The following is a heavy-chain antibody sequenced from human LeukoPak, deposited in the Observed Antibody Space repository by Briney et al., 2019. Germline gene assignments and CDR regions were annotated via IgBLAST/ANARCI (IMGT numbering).Heavy chain of an antibody. J-gene: IGHJ4*02. V-gene: IGHV3-23*01. D-gene: IGHD6-13*01. Sequence: GGSLRLSCAASGFTFSSYAMSWVRQAPGKGPEWVSTISGSGGNTYYADSVKGRFTISRDNSKNTLWLQMNSLRAEDTALYYCAKGSLGSWYFFDYLGQGTLVTVSS. CDR2: ISGSGGNT. CDR1: GFTFSSYA. CDR3: AKGSLGSWYFFDY.